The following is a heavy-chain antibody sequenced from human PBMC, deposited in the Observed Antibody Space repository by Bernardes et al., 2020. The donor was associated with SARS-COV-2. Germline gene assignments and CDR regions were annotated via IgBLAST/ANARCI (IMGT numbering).Heavy chain of an antibody. V-gene: IGHV4-39*02. CDR3: AKDRPPKYIVVVVAARYGMDV. J-gene: IGHJ6*02. D-gene: IGHD2-15*01. CDR1: GGSVGSGTSY. Sequence: SETLSLTCTVSGGSVGSGTSYWGWIRQPPGRGLEWIGTIYYGGRTYYSPSLTSRVTISVDTSKNQFFLKLSSVTAADTAVYYCAKDRPPKYIVVVVAARYGMDVWGQGTTVTVSS. CDR2: IYYGGRT.